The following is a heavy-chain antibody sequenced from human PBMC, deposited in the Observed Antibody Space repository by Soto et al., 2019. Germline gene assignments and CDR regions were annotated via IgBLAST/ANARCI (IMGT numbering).Heavy chain of an antibody. D-gene: IGHD5-18*01. V-gene: IGHV1-18*01. CDR3: ARVDTAMVDAFDI. Sequence: VASVKVSCKASGYTFTSYGISWVRQAPGQGLAWMGWISAYNGNTNYAQKLQGRVTMTTDTSTSTAYMELRSLRSDDTAVYYCARVDTAMVDAFDIWGQGTMVTVSS. CDR2: ISAYNGNT. CDR1: GYTFTSYG. J-gene: IGHJ3*02.